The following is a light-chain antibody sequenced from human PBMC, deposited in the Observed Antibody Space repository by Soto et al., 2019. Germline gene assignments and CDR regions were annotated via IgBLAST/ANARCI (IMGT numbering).Light chain of an antibody. CDR1: QSVSSS. V-gene: IGKV3-15*01. J-gene: IGKJ4*01. CDR2: GAS. CDR3: QQYSYWSSLT. Sequence: EIVMTQSPATLSVSPGERATLSCRASQSVSSSLAWYQQKPGQAPRLLIFGASTRATGISPRFSGSGSGTEFTLTISSLQSEDFAVYYCQQYSYWSSLTFGGGTKVDIK.